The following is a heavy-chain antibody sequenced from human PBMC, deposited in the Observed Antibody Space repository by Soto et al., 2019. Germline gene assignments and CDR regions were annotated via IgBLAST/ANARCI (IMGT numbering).Heavy chain of an antibody. V-gene: IGHV3-15*01. D-gene: IGHD6-19*01. Sequence: GGSLRLSCAASGFTFSNAWMSWFRQAPGKGLERVGRIKSKTDGGTTGYAAPVKGRFTISRDDSKNTLYLQMNSLKTEDTAVYYWTTGAVAGHYYYYGMDVWGQGTTVTVSS. CDR2: IKSKTDGGTT. J-gene: IGHJ6*02. CDR1: GFTFSNAW. CDR3: TTGAVAGHYYYYGMDV.